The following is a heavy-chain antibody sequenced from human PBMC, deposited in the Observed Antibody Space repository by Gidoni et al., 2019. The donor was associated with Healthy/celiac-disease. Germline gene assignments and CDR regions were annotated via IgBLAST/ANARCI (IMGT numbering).Heavy chain of an antibody. D-gene: IGHD3-3*01. Sequence: EVQLLESGGGVVQPGGSLRLSWEAAGCTLSSYAMSWVRQAPGKGLEWVSAISGSGGSTYYADSVKGLFTISRDNSKNTLYLQMNSLRAEDTAVYYCAKAGLRVFLEWLLGDYWGQGTLVTVSS. V-gene: IGHV3-23*01. J-gene: IGHJ4*02. CDR1: GCTLSSYA. CDR3: AKAGLRVFLEWLLGDY. CDR2: ISGSGGST.